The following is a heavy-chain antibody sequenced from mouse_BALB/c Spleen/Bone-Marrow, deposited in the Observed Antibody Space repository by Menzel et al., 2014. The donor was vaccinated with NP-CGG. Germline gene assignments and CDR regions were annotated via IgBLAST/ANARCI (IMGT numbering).Heavy chain of an antibody. CDR1: GYTFTSYW. CDR2: INPSNGGT. Sequence: VKLMESGAELVKPGAPVKLSCKASGYTFTSYWKHWVKLRPGQGFEWIGEINPSNGGTNYNEKFKRKATLTVDKSSSTAYMQLSSLTSEDSAVYYCTIGGFDYWGQGTTLTVSS. J-gene: IGHJ2*01. CDR3: TIGGFDY. V-gene: IGHV1S16*01.